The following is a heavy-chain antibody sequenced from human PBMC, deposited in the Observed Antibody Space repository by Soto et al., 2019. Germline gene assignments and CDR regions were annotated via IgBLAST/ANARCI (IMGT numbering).Heavy chain of an antibody. CDR3: ARDIPLGSVRFRRVAFDI. Sequence: GGSLRLSCAASGFTFSSYWMSWVRQAPGKGLEWVANIKQDGSEKYYVDSVKGRFTISRDNAKNSLYLQMNSLRAEDPAVYYCARDIPLGSVRFRRVAFDIWGQGIMVTVSS. CDR1: GFTFSSYW. V-gene: IGHV3-7*01. CDR2: IKQDGSEK. D-gene: IGHD6-25*01. J-gene: IGHJ3*02.